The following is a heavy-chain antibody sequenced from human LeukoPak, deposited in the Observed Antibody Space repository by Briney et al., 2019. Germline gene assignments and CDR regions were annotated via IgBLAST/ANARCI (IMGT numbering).Heavy chain of an antibody. CDR3: ARASSHPYYDSSGYFPAYYYYYGMDV. J-gene: IGHJ6*02. CDR2: IWYDGSNK. Sequence: GGSLRLSCAASGFTFSSYGMPWVRQAPGKGLEWVAVIWYDGSNKYYADSVKGRFTISRDNSKNTLYLQMNSLRAEDTAVYYCARASSHPYYDSSGYFPAYYYYYGMDVWGQGTTVTVSS. CDR1: GFTFSSYG. V-gene: IGHV3-33*01. D-gene: IGHD3-22*01.